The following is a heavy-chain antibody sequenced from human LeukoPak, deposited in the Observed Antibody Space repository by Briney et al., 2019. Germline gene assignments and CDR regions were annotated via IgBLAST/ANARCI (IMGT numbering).Heavy chain of an antibody. Sequence: ASVKVSCKASGYTFTSYYMHWVRQAPGQGLEWMGIINPSGGSTSYAQKFQGRVTMTRDTSTSTVYMELSSLRSEETAVYYCLASSGYYYLDYWGQGTLVTVSS. CDR2: INPSGGST. V-gene: IGHV1-46*01. D-gene: IGHD3-22*01. J-gene: IGHJ4*02. CDR1: GYTFTSYY. CDR3: LASSGYYYLDY.